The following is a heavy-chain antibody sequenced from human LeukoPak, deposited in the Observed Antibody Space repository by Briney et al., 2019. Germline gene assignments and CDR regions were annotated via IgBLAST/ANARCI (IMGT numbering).Heavy chain of an antibody. CDR3: ARLDSSGYYPDLQIDY. V-gene: IGHV3-30*03. CDR1: GFSFSSHG. CDR2: ISYDGSNK. J-gene: IGHJ4*02. Sequence: GGSLRLSCAGSGFSFSSHGIHWVRQAPGKGLEWVAVISYDGSNKYYADSVKGRFTISRDNPKNTLYLQMNSLRAEDTAVYYCARLDSSGYYPDLQIDYWGQGTLVTVSS. D-gene: IGHD3-22*01.